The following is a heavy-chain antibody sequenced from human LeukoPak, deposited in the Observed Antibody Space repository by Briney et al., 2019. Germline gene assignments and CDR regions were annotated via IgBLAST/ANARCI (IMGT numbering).Heavy chain of an antibody. Sequence: QSGGSLRLSCAASGFTFSSYSMNWIRQAPGKGLEWVSYISTSGSSIYYADSVKGRFTISRDNAKSSLYLQVNSLRAEDTALYYCARSGDYGESFDSWGQGTLVTVSS. D-gene: IGHD4-17*01. CDR3: ARSGDYGESFDS. CDR2: ISTSGSSI. J-gene: IGHJ4*02. CDR1: GFTFSSYS. V-gene: IGHV3-48*04.